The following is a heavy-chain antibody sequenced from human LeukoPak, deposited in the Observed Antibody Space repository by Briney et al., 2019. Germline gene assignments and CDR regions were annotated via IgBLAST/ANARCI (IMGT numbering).Heavy chain of an antibody. CDR1: GGTFSSYA. CDR2: IIPILGIA. J-gene: IGHJ4*02. Sequence: GSSVKVSCRASGGTFSSYAISWVRQAPGQGLEWMGRIIPILGIANYAQKFQGRVTITADKSTSTAYMELSSLRSEDTAVYYCARAYYGSGSYFDYYFDYWGQGTLVTVSS. V-gene: IGHV1-69*04. D-gene: IGHD3-10*01. CDR3: ARAYYGSGSYFDYYFDY.